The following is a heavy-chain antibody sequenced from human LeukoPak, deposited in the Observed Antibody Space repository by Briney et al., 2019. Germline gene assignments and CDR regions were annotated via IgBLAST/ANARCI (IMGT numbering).Heavy chain of an antibody. CDR2: VSGSGSEI. CDR1: GFTFNNFE. D-gene: IGHD6-19*01. V-gene: IGHV3-48*03. CDR3: ATKVPGTSHFS. Sequence: PGGSLRLSCAASGFTFNNFEMNWVRQAPGKGLEWIAYVSGSGSEIHYGDSVKGRFTISRDSAKSSVYLQMDSLRAEDMALYYCATKVPGTSHFSWGQGTLVTVSS. J-gene: IGHJ4*02.